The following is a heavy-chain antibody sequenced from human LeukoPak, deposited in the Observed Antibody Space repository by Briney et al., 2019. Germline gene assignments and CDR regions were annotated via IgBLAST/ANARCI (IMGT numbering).Heavy chain of an antibody. Sequence: TGGSLRLSCAASGFTFDDYGMSWVRQAPGKGLEWVSGINWNGGSTGYADSVKGRFTISRDNAKNSLYLQMNSLRAEDTALYYCARDGMDYYDSSGSNVFDYWGQGTLVTVSS. J-gene: IGHJ4*02. V-gene: IGHV3-20*04. D-gene: IGHD3-22*01. CDR2: INWNGGST. CDR3: ARDGMDYYDSSGSNVFDY. CDR1: GFTFDDYG.